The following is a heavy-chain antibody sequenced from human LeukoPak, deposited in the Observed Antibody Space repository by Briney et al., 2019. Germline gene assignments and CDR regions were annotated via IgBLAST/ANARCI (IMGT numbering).Heavy chain of an antibody. CDR2: FDPEDGET. J-gene: IGHJ4*02. Sequence: SVTVSCKVSGYTLTELSMLWGRQAPGKGHEGVGGFDPEDGETIYAQKFQGRVTMTEDTSTDTAYMELSSLRSEDTAVYYCVRERDGGLFDFWGQGTLVTVSS. CDR3: VRERDGGLFDF. D-gene: IGHD6-25*01. V-gene: IGHV1-24*01. CDR1: GYTLTELS.